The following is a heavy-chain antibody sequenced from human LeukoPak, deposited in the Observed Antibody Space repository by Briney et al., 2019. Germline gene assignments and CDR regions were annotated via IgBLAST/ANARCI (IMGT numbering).Heavy chain of an antibody. J-gene: IGHJ6*02. D-gene: IGHD6-19*01. CDR3: ARCQWLPTGGFYYYGMDV. CDR1: GFTFSSYS. V-gene: IGHV3-21*01. CDR2: ISSSSSYI. Sequence: GRSLRLSCAASGFTFSSYSMNWVRQAPGKGLEWVSSISSSSSYIYYADSVKGRFTISRDNAKNSLYLQMNSLRAEDTAVYYCARCQWLPTGGFYYYGMDVWGQGTTVTVSS.